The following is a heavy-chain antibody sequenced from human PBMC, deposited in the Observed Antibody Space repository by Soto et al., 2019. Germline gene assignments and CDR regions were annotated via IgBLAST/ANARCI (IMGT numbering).Heavy chain of an antibody. CDR3: ARDSDVNTALDYWYFDL. CDR1: GGSIGNYY. J-gene: IGHJ2*01. V-gene: IGHV4-4*07. CDR2: IYTSGRT. D-gene: IGHD5-18*01. Sequence: QVQLQESGPGLVKPSESLSLTCSVSGGSIGNYYWAWIRQSAGKGLEWIGRIYTSGRTHYNPSLTGRVTMSIDTSKNQFSLRLTSVTAVDTAMYYYARDSDVNTALDYWYFDLWGQGTLVTVSS.